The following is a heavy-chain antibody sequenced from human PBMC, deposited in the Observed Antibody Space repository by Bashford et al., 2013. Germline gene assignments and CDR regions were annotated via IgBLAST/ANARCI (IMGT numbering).Heavy chain of an antibody. CDR1: DYTFTSFG. CDR3: AKDGGGIAVAATAYFDY. Sequence: VASVKVSCKASDYTFTSFGIGWVRQAPGQGLEWMGWISPYNGNTHYAQNLQGRVTLTTDTSTSTAYMELRSLRAEDTAIYYCAKDGGGIAVAATAYFDYWGQGTLVTVSS. V-gene: IGHV1-18*01. J-gene: IGHJ4*02. D-gene: IGHD6-19*01. CDR2: ISPYNGNT.